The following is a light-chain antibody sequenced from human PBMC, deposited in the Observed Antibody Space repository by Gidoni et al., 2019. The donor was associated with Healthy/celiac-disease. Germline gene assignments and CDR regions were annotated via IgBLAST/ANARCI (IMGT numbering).Light chain of an antibody. CDR3: QHRET. Sequence: IVMTQSPATLSVSPGERATLSCRASQSVSSNLAWYQQKPGQAPRLLIYGASTRATGIPARFSGSGSGTEFTLTISSLQSEDFAVYYCQHRETFGQGTKVEIK. CDR1: QSVSSN. V-gene: IGKV3-15*01. J-gene: IGKJ1*01. CDR2: GAS.